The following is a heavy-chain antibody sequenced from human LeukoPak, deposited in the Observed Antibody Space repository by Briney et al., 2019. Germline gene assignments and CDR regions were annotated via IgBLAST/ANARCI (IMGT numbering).Heavy chain of an antibody. CDR2: IYYSGGT. V-gene: IGHV4-59*08. Sequence: SETLSLTCTVSGGSVSGYYWSWIRQPPGKGLEWIGYIYYSGGTNYNPSLNGRVTVSVDTSKNQVSLKLTSVTAADTAVHYCARGHYGFDPWGQGTLVTVSS. CDR1: GGSVSGYY. CDR3: ARGHYGFDP. D-gene: IGHD3-16*01. J-gene: IGHJ5*02.